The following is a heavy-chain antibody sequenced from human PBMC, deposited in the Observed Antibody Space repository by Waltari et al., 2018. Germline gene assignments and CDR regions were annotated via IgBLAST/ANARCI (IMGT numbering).Heavy chain of an antibody. D-gene: IGHD3-16*01. J-gene: IGHJ6*02. CDR1: GFTVSSNY. V-gene: IGHV3-53*01. CDR2: IYSGGST. CDR3: ARDLAGDEDRDYYYYGMDV. Sequence: EVQLVESGGGLIQPGGSLRLSCAASGFTVSSNYMSWVRQAPGQGLEWVSVIYSGGSTYYADSVKGRFTISRDNSKNTLYLQMNSLRAEDTAVYYCARDLAGDEDRDYYYYGMDVWGQGTTVTVSS.